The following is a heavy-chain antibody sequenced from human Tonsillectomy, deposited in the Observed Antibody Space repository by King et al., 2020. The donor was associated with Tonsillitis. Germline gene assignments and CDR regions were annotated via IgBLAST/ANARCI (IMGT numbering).Heavy chain of an antibody. J-gene: IGHJ4*02. V-gene: IGHV4-59*01. CDR1: CGSISSYY. CDR3: ARGDDFWSGYYY. CDR2: IYYSGST. D-gene: IGHD3-3*01. Sequence: QLQESGPGLVKPSETLSLTCTVSCGSISSYYWSWIRQPPGKGLGWIGYIYYSGSTNYNPSLKSRVTISVHTPKNPFSLKLSSVTAADTAVYYCARGDDFWSGYYYWGQGTLVTVSS.